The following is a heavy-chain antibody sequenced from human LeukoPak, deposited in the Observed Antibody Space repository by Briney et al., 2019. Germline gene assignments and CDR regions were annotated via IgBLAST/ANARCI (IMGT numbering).Heavy chain of an antibody. Sequence: PSETLSLTCAVYGGSFSGYYWSWIRQPPGKGLEWIGEINHSGSTNYNPSLKSRVTISVDTSKNQFSLKLSSVTAADTAVYYCARAVGVTTVYYFDYWGQGTLVTVSS. V-gene: IGHV4-34*01. CDR3: ARAVGVTTVYYFDY. J-gene: IGHJ4*02. D-gene: IGHD4-17*01. CDR1: GGSFSGYY. CDR2: INHSGST.